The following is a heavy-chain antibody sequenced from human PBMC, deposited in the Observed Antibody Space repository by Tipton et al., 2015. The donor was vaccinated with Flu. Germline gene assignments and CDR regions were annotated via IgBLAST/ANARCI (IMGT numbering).Heavy chain of an antibody. CDR3: ARTDSSGYTFDY. J-gene: IGHJ4*02. CDR1: GGSISSYY. D-gene: IGHD3-22*01. CDR2: IYYSGST. Sequence: TLSLTCTVSGGSISSYYWSWIRQPPGKGLEWIGYIYYSGSTNYNPSLKSRVTISVDTSKNQFSLKLSSVTAADTAVYYCARTDSSGYTFDYWGQGTLVTVSS. V-gene: IGHV4-59*08.